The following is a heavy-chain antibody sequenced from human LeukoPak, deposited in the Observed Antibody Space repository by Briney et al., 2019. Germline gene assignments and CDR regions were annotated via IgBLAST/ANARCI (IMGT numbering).Heavy chain of an antibody. CDR1: GFTFSSYG. Sequence: GGSLRLSCAASGFTFSSYGMHWVRQAPGKGLEWVSVIYSGGSTYYADSVKGRFTISRDNSKNTLYLQMNSLRAEDTAVYYCARTGVREYDYYDSSGYDFDYWGQGTLVTVSS. D-gene: IGHD3-22*01. CDR3: ARTGVREYDYYDSSGYDFDY. CDR2: IYSGGST. J-gene: IGHJ4*02. V-gene: IGHV3-NL1*01.